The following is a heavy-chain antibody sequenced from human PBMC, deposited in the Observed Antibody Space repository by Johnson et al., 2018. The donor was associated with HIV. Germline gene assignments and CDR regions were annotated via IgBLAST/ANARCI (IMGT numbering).Heavy chain of an antibody. J-gene: IGHJ3*02. CDR3: ARGGVLRYFDWLFEDAFDI. CDR1: GFTFSNYA. CDR2: ISTNGGST. D-gene: IGHD3-9*01. V-gene: IGHV3-64*01. Sequence: VQLVESGGGLVQPGGSLRLSCAASGFTFSNYAMHWVRQAPGKGLDYVSGISTNGGSTYYANSVKGRFTISRDNSKNTLYLQMNSLRAEDTAVYYCARGGVLRYFDWLFEDAFDIWGQGTMVTVSS.